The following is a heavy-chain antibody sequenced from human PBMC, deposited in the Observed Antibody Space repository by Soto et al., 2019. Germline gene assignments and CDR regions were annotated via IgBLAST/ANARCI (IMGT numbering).Heavy chain of an antibody. CDR3: ALHLTDILVVTAVFDY. D-gene: IGHD2-2*01. CDR2: ISSSGDSS. J-gene: IGHJ4*02. V-gene: IGHV3-23*01. Sequence: GGSLRLSCAASGFTFSNYAMSWVRQAPGKGLEWVSAISSSGDSSYYADSVKGRFTISRDNSKNTLYLQMNSLRAEDTAVYYCALHLTDILVVTAVFDYWGQGTLVTVSS. CDR1: GFTFSNYA.